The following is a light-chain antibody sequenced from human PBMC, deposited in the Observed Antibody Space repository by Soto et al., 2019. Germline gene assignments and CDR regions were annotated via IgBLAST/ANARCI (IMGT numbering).Light chain of an antibody. J-gene: IGKJ1*01. CDR1: QSVSSCY. CDR2: GPT. V-gene: IGKV3-20*01. Sequence: GTLTLYPVPGGTLSCRASQSVSSCYLSCPQQQAGHPPSLIIKGPTRRATGVPDRCSGRGAWADITPTISILQPEDVTVYCCHQYGCPSWTFGQGTKVDI. CDR3: HQYGCPSWT.